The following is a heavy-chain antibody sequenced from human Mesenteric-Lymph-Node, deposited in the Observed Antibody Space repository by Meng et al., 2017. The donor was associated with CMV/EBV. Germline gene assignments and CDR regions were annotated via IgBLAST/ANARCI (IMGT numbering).Heavy chain of an antibody. Sequence: QVQLQQWGAGRLKPSETLSLTCPVYGGSFSGYYWSWIRQPPGKGLEWIGEINHSGSTNYNPSLKSRVTISVDTSKNQFSLKLSSVTAADTAVYYCARHQRWLKSEGGFNYWGQGTLVTVSS. CDR1: GGSFSGYY. J-gene: IGHJ4*02. D-gene: IGHD4-23*01. CDR3: ARHQRWLKSEGGFNY. CDR2: INHSGST. V-gene: IGHV4-34*01.